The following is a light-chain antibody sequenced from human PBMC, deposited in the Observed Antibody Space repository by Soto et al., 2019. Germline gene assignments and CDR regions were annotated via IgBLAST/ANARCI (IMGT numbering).Light chain of an antibody. CDR2: AAS. V-gene: IGKV1-6*01. CDR3: LQDYNFPYT. Sequence: AIQMTQSPSSLSASVADRVTITCRASQGIKNDLGWYQQRPGKGPKLLIYAASSLQSGVPSRFSGRGSGTDFTLTISSLQPEDFETYYCLQDYNFPYTFGQWTKVDMK. CDR1: QGIKND. J-gene: IGKJ2*01.